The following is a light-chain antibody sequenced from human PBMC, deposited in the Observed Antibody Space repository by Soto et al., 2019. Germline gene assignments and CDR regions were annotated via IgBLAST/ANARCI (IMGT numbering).Light chain of an antibody. CDR3: QQEYDFRT. CDR2: EAS. J-gene: IGKJ1*01. CDR1: QGGSTW. Sequence: IQLTQSPSTLSGSVGDRVTITCRASQGGSTWLAWYQQRPSQAPKLLVYEASKLQSGVPSRFSASGSVRDFPRTISSLQPEDSATYYCQQEYDFRTFGQGTKVEI. V-gene: IGKV1-5*03.